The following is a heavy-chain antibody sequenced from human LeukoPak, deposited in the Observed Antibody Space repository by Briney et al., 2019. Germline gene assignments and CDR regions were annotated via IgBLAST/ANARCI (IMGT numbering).Heavy chain of an antibody. CDR3: MVVVAASIDY. D-gene: IGHD2-15*01. CDR2: IRSKANSYAT. Sequence: GGSLRLSCAASGFTFSGSAMHWVRQASGKGLEWVGRIRSKANSYATAYAASVKGRFTISRDDSKNTAYLQMNSLKTEDTAVYYCMVVVAASIDYWGQGTLVTVSS. J-gene: IGHJ4*02. CDR1: GFTFSGSA. V-gene: IGHV3-73*01.